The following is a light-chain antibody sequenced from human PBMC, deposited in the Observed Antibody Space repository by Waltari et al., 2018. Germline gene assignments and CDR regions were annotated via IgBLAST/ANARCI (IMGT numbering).Light chain of an antibody. CDR3: QQRYNWPPLT. CDR1: QTIGTY. Sequence: VVLTQSPVTLSLSPWYTATLSCRASQTIGTYLAWYQHKLGQSPRLLIYDASTRATGIPARFSGSGSGTDFTLTISGLEAEDSAFYYCQQRYNWPPLTFGGGTKVQTK. V-gene: IGKV3-11*01. CDR2: DAS. J-gene: IGKJ4*01.